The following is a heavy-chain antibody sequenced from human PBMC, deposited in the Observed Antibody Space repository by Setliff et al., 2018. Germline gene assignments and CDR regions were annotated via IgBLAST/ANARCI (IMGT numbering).Heavy chain of an antibody. CDR2: ISYSGTP. V-gene: IGHV4-39*01. Sequence: SETQSLTCTVSDDSFTSSRYYWGWIRQAPGSGLEWIGSISYSGTPYYNASVESRVTISIDTSRNQFSLELRSVTVADTATYYCVRPGGTTVVARHFDYWGSGILVTVSS. J-gene: IGHJ4*01. CDR1: DDSFTSSRYY. CDR3: VRPGGTTVVARHFDY. D-gene: IGHD2-15*01.